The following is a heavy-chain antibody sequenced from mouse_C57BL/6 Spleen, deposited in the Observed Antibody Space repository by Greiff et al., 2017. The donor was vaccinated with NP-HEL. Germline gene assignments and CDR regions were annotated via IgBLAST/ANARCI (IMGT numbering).Heavy chain of an antibody. Sequence: VQLKESGPGLVKPSQSLSLTCSVTGYSITSGYYWNWIRQFPGNKLEWMGYISYDGSNNYNPSLKNRISITRDTSKNQFFLKLNSVTTEDTATYYCARVPYGNYENYAMDYWGQGTSVTVAS. CDR1: GYSITSGYY. CDR3: ARVPYGNYENYAMDY. J-gene: IGHJ4*01. CDR2: ISYDGSN. D-gene: IGHD2-1*01. V-gene: IGHV3-6*01.